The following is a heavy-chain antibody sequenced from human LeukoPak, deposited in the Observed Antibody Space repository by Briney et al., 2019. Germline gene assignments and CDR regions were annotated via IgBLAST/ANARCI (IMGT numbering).Heavy chain of an antibody. V-gene: IGHV1-69*13. D-gene: IGHD5-24*01. CDR2: IIPIFGTA. J-gene: IGHJ4*02. Sequence: ASVKVSCKASGGTFSSYAISWVRQAPGQGLEWMGGIIPIFGTANYAQKFQGRVTITADESTSTAYMELSSLRSEDTAVYYCARAKDGTNILDYWGREPWSPSPQ. CDR3: ARAKDGTNILDY. CDR1: GGTFSSYA.